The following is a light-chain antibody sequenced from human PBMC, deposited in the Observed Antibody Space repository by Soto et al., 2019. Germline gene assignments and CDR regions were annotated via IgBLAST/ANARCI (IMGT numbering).Light chain of an antibody. Sequence: EIVMTQSPATLSVSPGERVTLSCRASQSVSSNLAWYRQKPGQTPRLLIYDASTGATGIPARFSGSGSGTEFTLTISSLQSEDFAVYYCQQYNNWPRTFGQGTKVEIK. J-gene: IGKJ1*01. CDR2: DAS. CDR3: QQYNNWPRT. CDR1: QSVSSN. V-gene: IGKV3-15*01.